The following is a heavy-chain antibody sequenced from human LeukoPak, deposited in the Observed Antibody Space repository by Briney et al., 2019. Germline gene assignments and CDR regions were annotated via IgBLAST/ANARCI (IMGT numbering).Heavy chain of an antibody. J-gene: IGHJ6*02. D-gene: IGHD3-9*01. CDR2: ISRSGNTL. CDR3: AREVVIFPDYYYYGMDV. Sequence: LSLTCTVSGGSISSGGFYWSWIRQAPGKGLEWISYISRSGNTLYYADSVEGRFTISRDNAKNSLYLQMNSLRAEDTAVYYCAREVVIFPDYYYYGMDVWGQGTTVTVSS. V-gene: IGHV3-11*01. CDR1: GGSISSGGFY.